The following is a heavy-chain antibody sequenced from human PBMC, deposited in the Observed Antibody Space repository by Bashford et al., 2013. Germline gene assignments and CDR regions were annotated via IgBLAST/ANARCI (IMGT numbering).Heavy chain of an antibody. V-gene: IGHV1-18*01. CDR2: ISAYNGKT. D-gene: IGHD3-22*01. J-gene: IGHJ4*02. CDR3: AREIGKAYYYDSSGYYDY. Sequence: SWVRQAPGQGLEWMGWISAYNGKTNYAQKFQGRVSMTTDTSTSAAYMDLRSLSSDDTAVYYCAREIGKAYYYDSSGYYDYWGQGTLVTVSS.